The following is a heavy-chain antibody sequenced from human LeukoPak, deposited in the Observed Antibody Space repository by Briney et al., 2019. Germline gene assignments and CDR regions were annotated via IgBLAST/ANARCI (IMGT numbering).Heavy chain of an antibody. Sequence: NPGESLILSCAASGFTLSNYWMHWVRQAPGKGLVWVARINFDGSSTNYAGSVRGRFTIPRDNAKNTLYLQMNSLRGEDTDVYYCGRGGSGSRYFDYWGQGTLVTVSS. V-gene: IGHV3-74*01. J-gene: IGHJ4*02. CDR2: INFDGSST. CDR1: GFTLSNYW. D-gene: IGHD1-14*01. CDR3: GRGGSGSRYFDY.